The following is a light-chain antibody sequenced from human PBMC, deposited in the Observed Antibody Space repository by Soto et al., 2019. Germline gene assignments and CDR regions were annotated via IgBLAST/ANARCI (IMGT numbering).Light chain of an antibody. CDR3: RQYGSSSWT. Sequence: EIVLTQSPGTLSSSPGERATLSCRASQSVSSTYLAWYQQKPGQTPRLLISAASNKATGIPDRFSGSGSGTDFALTSSRLEPEDFAVYYCRQYGSSSWTFGQGTRVEI. CDR1: QSVSSTY. CDR2: AAS. V-gene: IGKV3-20*01. J-gene: IGKJ1*01.